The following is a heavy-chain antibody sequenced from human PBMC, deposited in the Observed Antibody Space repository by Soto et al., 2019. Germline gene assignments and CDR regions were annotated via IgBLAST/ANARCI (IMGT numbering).Heavy chain of an antibody. Sequence: ASVKVSCKASGYTCTNYGLSWVLQAPGQGPEWMGWISGYNGNTNYAQKVQGRVTMTTDTSTSTAYMELRSLRSDDTAVYYCARGGSSRSAEYYQHWGQGTLVTVSS. J-gene: IGHJ1*01. V-gene: IGHV1-18*01. CDR2: ISGYNGNT. D-gene: IGHD6-13*01. CDR1: GYTCTNYG. CDR3: ARGGSSRSAEYYQH.